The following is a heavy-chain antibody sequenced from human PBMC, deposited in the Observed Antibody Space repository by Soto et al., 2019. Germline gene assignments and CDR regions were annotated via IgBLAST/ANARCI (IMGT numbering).Heavy chain of an antibody. V-gene: IGHV4-59*11. CDR2: ISYSGST. CDR3: GSAERDASVSY. Sequence: PSETLSLTCTVSGGSLSSHYWTWLRQPPGKGLEWIGYISYSGSTYYNPSLKSRVTISADTSRNQFSLQLRSVMAADPAVYYCGSAERDASVSYRGKGTMVAVSS. J-gene: IGHJ4*02. D-gene: IGHD1-1*01. CDR1: GGSLSSHY.